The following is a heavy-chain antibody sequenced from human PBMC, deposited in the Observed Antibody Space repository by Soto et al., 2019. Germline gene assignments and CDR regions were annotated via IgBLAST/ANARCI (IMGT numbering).Heavy chain of an antibody. J-gene: IGHJ6*02. CDR1: GYSFTSYW. Sequence: GESLKISCKGSGYSFTSYWIGWVRQMPGKGLEWMGIIYPGDSDTRYSPSFQGQVTISADKSISTAYLQWSSLKASDTAMYYCARRGGQYYDFWSGYYLRYGMDVWGQGTTVTVSS. CDR2: IYPGDSDT. D-gene: IGHD3-3*01. V-gene: IGHV5-51*01. CDR3: ARRGGQYYDFWSGYYLRYGMDV.